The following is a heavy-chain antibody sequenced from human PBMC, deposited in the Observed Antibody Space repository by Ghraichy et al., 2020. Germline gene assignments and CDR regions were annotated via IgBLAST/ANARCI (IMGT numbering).Heavy chain of an antibody. CDR1: GGSFSGYY. V-gene: IGHV4-34*01. D-gene: IGHD5-18*01. CDR3: AIMTRGYSYGSYFY. CDR2: INHSGST. J-gene: IGHJ4*02. Sequence: SETLSLTCAVYGGSFSGYYWSWIRQPPGKGLEWIGEINHSGSTNYNPSLKSRVTISVDTSKNQFSLKLSSVTAADTAVYYCAIMTRGYSYGSYFYWGQGTLVNVSS.